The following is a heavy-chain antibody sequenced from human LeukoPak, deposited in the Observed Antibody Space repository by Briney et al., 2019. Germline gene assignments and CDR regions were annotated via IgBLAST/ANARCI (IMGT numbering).Heavy chain of an antibody. J-gene: IGHJ5*02. V-gene: IGHV3-30*18. Sequence: PGRSLRLSCAASGFTFSSYGMHWVRQAPGKGLEWVAVISYDGSEKHYADSVKGQFTISRDNSENTLYLQMNSLRAEDTAVYYCAKGWRMSDRWGQGTLVTVSS. CDR1: GFTFSSYG. CDR3: AKGWRMSDR. CDR2: ISYDGSEK. D-gene: IGHD1-1*01.